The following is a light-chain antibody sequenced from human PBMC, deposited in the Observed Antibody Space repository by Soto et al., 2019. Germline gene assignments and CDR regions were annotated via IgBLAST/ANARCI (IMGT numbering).Light chain of an antibody. Sequence: DIQMTQSPSTLSASIGDRVTITCRASQSISDWLAWYQQKPGKAPKLLIYRASNLESGVPSRFSGSGSGTEFTLTISSLPPDDFATYYCQQYNGYSRAFGQGTKVEIK. CDR2: RAS. CDR1: QSISDW. J-gene: IGKJ1*01. CDR3: QQYNGYSRA. V-gene: IGKV1-5*03.